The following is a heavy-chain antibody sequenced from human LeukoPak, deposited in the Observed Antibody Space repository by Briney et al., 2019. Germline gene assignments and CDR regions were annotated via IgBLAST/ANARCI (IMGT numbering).Heavy chain of an antibody. CDR3: ARDQVTAMVTYFDY. CDR1: GGSISSYY. CDR2: IYTSGST. D-gene: IGHD5-18*01. V-gene: IGHV4-4*07. J-gene: IGHJ4*02. Sequence: SETLSLTCTVSGGSISSYYWSWIRQPAGKGLEWIGRIYTSGSTNYNPSLKSRVTISVDTSKNQFSLKLSSVTAADTAVYYCARDQVTAMVTYFDYWGQGTLVTVSS.